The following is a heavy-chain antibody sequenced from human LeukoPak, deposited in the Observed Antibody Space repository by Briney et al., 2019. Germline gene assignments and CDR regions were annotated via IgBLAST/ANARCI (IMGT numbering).Heavy chain of an antibody. CDR1: GGSISSYY. Sequence: LSETLSLTCTVSGGSISSYYWSWIRQPPGKGLEWIGYIYYSGSTNYNPSLKSRVTISVDTSKNQFSLKLSSVTAADTAVYYCARVDRLFWSGYFYFDYWGQGTLVTVSS. CDR3: ARVDRLFWSGYFYFDY. CDR2: IYYSGST. V-gene: IGHV4-59*01. D-gene: IGHD3-3*01. J-gene: IGHJ4*02.